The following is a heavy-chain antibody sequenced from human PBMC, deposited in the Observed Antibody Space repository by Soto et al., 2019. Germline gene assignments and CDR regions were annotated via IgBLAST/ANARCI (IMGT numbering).Heavy chain of an antibody. V-gene: IGHV3-23*01. CDR2: ITGSGGST. CDR1: GFTFSSYA. D-gene: IGHD1-26*01. CDR3: AKTGSYYFFDY. Sequence: LRLSCAASGFTFSSYAMSWVRQAPGKGLEWVSGITGSGGSTYYADSVKGRFTLSRDNSKNTLYLQMNSLRAEDAAVYHCAKTGSYYFFDYWGQGTLVTVSS. J-gene: IGHJ4*02.